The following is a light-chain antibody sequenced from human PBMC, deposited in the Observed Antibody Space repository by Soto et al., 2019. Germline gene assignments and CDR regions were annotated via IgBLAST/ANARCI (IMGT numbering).Light chain of an antibody. CDR3: AAWEDSLTGVV. CDR2: SNN. CDR1: SSNIGSNT. J-gene: IGLJ2*01. V-gene: IGLV1-44*01. Sequence: QSVLTQPHSASGTPGQRVTISCSGSSSNIGSNTVNWYQQLPGTAPKLLIYSNNQRPSGVPDRFSGSKSGTSASLAISGLQSANEADYYCAAWEDSLTGVVFGGGTKLAVI.